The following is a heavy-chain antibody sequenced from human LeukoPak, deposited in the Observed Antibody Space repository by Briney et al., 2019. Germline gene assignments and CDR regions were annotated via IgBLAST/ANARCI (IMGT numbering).Heavy chain of an antibody. CDR2: ISGSGGST. J-gene: IGHJ4*02. CDR3: ARYYDSSGYSPYYFDY. CDR1: GFTFSSYA. Sequence: LPGGSLRLSCAASGFTFSSYAMSWVRQAPGKGLEWVSAISGSGGSTYYADSVKGRFTISRDNSKNTLYLQMNSLRAEDTAVYYCARYYDSSGYSPYYFDYWGQGTLVTVSS. D-gene: IGHD3-22*01. V-gene: IGHV3-23*01.